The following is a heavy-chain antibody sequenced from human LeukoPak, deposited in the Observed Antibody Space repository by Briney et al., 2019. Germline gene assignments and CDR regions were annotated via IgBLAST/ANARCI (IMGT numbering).Heavy chain of an antibody. D-gene: IGHD3-10*01. Sequence: GGSLRLSCAASGITFSRSWMHWVRRAPGKGLVWVSRINDDGSMTSYVDSVKGRFTISRDNAKNRLYLQMNSLRVEDTAVYYCARDLNYYGSGSYSLDYWGQGTLVTVSS. CDR1: GITFSRSW. CDR3: ARDLNYYGSGSYSLDY. J-gene: IGHJ4*02. V-gene: IGHV3-74*01. CDR2: INDDGSMT.